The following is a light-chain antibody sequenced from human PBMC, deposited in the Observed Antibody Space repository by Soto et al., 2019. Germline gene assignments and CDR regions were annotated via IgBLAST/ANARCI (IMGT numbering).Light chain of an antibody. CDR3: QTWGTGILV. V-gene: IGLV4-69*01. J-gene: IGLJ2*01. CDR2: LNSDGSH. Sequence: QPVRTQSPSASASLGASVKLTWTQSSGHSSYAIAWHQQQPEKGPRYLMKLNSDGSHSKGDGIPDRFSGSSSGAERYLTISSLQSEDEADYYCQTWGTGILVFGGGTKLTVL. CDR1: SGHSSYA.